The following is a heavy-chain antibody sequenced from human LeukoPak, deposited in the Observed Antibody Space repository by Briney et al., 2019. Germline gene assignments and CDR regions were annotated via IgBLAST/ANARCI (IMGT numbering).Heavy chain of an antibody. CDR2: ITSSSTYT. Sequence: GGSLRLSCAASGFTFSSYWMSWVRQAPGKGLEWVSSITSSSTYTFYADSVKGRFTISRDNAKNSLYLQMNSLSAEDTAVYYFARDPYSGTYGDTYYYYMDVWGKGTTVTISS. V-gene: IGHV3-21*01. J-gene: IGHJ6*03. CDR3: ARDPYSGTYGDTYYYYMDV. D-gene: IGHD1-26*01. CDR1: GFTFSSYW.